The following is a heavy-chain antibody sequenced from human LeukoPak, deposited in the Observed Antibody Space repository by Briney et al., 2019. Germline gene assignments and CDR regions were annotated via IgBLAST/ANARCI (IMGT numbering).Heavy chain of an antibody. D-gene: IGHD3-22*01. CDR1: GFTFSSYW. V-gene: IGHV3-74*01. CDR3: LKSTGYYAMDV. CDR2: INSDVSAT. Sequence: PGGSLSLSCVASGFTFSSYWMHWVRQAPGKGLVWVSRINSDVSATTYADSVKGRFTISRDNAKNTLYLQTNSLRAEDTAVYYCLKSTGYYAMDVWGQGTTVTVSS. J-gene: IGHJ6*02.